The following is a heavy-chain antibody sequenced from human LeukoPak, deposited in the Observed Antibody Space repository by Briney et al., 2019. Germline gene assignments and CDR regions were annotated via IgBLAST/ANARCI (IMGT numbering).Heavy chain of an antibody. V-gene: IGHV3-21*06. CDR2: ISPSGSST. D-gene: IGHD3-10*01. Sequence: GGSLRLSCAASGFTFKTYWMHWVRQAPGKGLEWASSISPSGSSTWHADSVKGRFTISRDNAKNSVYLQMTNLRVDDTAVYYCGRDFLGESGAGGPWGQGILVTVSS. CDR1: GFTFKTYW. J-gene: IGHJ5*02. CDR3: GRDFLGESGAGGP.